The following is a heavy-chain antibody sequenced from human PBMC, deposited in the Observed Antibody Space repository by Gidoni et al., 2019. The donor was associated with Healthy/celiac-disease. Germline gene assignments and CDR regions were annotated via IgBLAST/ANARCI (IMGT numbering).Heavy chain of an antibody. V-gene: IGHV3-48*03. J-gene: IGHJ4*02. CDR1: GFPFSSYE. Sequence: EVQLVESGGGLVQPGGSLRLSCAASGFPFSSYEMNWVRQAPGKGLEWVSYISSSGSTIYYADSVKGRFTISRDNAKNSLYLQMNSLRAEDTAVYYCAREIRYFDWTYFDYWGQGTLVTVSS. D-gene: IGHD3-9*01. CDR3: AREIRYFDWTYFDY. CDR2: ISSSGSTI.